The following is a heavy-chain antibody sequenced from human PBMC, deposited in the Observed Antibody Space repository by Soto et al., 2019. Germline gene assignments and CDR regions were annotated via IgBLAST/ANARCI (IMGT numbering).Heavy chain of an antibody. V-gene: IGHV4-30-4*01. CDR1: GGSISSGDYY. Sequence: PSETLSLTCTVSGGSISSGDYYWSWIRQPPGKGLEWIGYIYYSGSTYYNPSLKSRVTISVDTSKNQFSLKLSSVTAADTAMYYCARQGSGWEYFDDWGQGTRVTVSS. D-gene: IGHD6-19*01. CDR2: IYYSGST. J-gene: IGHJ4*02. CDR3: ARQGSGWEYFDD.